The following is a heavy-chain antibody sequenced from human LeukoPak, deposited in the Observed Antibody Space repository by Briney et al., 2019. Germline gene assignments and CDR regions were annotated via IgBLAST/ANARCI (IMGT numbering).Heavy chain of an antibody. CDR1: GYTFTSYY. Sequence: ASVKVSRKASGYTFTSYYMHWVRQAPGQGLEWMGIINPSGGSTSYAQKFQGRVTMTRDTSTSTVYMELSSLRSEDTAVYYCARGPRIQLPFTQFDYWGQGTLVTVSS. CDR2: INPSGGST. CDR3: ARGPRIQLPFTQFDY. D-gene: IGHD5-18*01. V-gene: IGHV1-46*01. J-gene: IGHJ4*02.